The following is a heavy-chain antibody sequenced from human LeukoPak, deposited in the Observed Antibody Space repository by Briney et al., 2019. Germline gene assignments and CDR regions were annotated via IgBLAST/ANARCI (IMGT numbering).Heavy chain of an antibody. CDR1: GFTFSSYW. V-gene: IGHV3-74*01. CDR3: VRGGESTWS. Sequence: PGGSLRPSCAAAGFTFSSYWMHWVRQAPGKGPVWVSRINNDGSGTTYAESVKGRFTISRDDAKNTLYLQMNSLRAEDTAVYYCVRGGESTWSWGQGTLVTVSS. J-gene: IGHJ5*02. CDR2: INNDGSGT. D-gene: IGHD2-15*01.